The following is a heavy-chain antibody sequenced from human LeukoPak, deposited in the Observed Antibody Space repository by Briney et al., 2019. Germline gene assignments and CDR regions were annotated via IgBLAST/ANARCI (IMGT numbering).Heavy chain of an antibody. D-gene: IGHD3-3*01. CDR2: ISVYNGNT. Sequence: ASVKVSCKASGYTFTSYGFSWVRQAPGQGLEWMGWISVYNGNTNYAQKLQGTVTMTTDTSASTAYMELRSLRPDDTAVYYCARSTLPTIFGVVTIRGNRFDPWGQGTLVTVSS. V-gene: IGHV1-18*01. CDR3: ARSTLPTIFGVVTIRGNRFDP. J-gene: IGHJ5*02. CDR1: GYTFTSYG.